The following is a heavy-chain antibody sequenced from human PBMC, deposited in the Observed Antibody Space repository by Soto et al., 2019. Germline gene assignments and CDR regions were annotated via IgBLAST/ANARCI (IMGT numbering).Heavy chain of an antibody. J-gene: IGHJ3*02. CDR1: GFTVSSNY. Sequence: EVQLVESGGGLVQPGGSLRLSCAASGFTVSSNYMSWVRQAPGKGLEWVSVIYSGGSTYYADSVKGRFTISRHNSKNTLYLKMNSLRAEDTAVYYCAGCSGGSCYSSRHAFDIWGQGTMVTVSS. V-gene: IGHV3-53*04. CDR2: IYSGGST. CDR3: AGCSGGSCYSSRHAFDI. D-gene: IGHD2-15*01.